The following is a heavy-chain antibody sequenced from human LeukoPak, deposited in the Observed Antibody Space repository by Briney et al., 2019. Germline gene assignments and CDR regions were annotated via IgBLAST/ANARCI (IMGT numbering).Heavy chain of an antibody. CDR1: GYTFTTYA. V-gene: IGHV1-18*01. CDR2: ISGYTGNT. Sequence: ASVKVSCKASGYTFTTYAISWVRQAPGQGLEWMGWISGYTGNTNYAQHLQRRVTMTTDTSTNTAYMELRSLRSDDTAVYYCARGQITGTFGYFYYYMDVWGKGTTVTVSS. J-gene: IGHJ6*03. D-gene: IGHD1-7*01. CDR3: ARGQITGTFGYFYYYMDV.